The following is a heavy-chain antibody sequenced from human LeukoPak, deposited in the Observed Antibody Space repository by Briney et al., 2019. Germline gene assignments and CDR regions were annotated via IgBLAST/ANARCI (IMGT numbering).Heavy chain of an antibody. CDR2: INHSGST. Sequence: KPSETLSLTCAVYGVSFSGYYWSWTRQPPGKGLEWIGEINHSGSTNYNPSLKSRVAISVDTSKNQFSLKLSSVTAADTAVYYCARNAPIQLWRKDYYYYYYMDVWSKGTTVTVSS. CDR1: GVSFSGYY. D-gene: IGHD5-18*01. J-gene: IGHJ6*03. V-gene: IGHV4-34*01. CDR3: ARNAPIQLWRKDYYYYYYMDV.